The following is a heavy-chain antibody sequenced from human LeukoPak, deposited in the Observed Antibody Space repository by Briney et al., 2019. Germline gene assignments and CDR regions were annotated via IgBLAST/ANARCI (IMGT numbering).Heavy chain of an antibody. Sequence: GGSLRLSCAASGFTFTDYYMSWIRQAPGRGLEWVSFISSGGSTTYYADSVKGRFTISRDNAKNSLYLQMNSLRAEDTAVYYCARHPRGRYSYGDYWGQGTLVTVSS. D-gene: IGHD5-18*01. J-gene: IGHJ4*02. CDR2: ISSGGSTT. CDR1: GFTFTDYY. CDR3: ARHPRGRYSYGDY. V-gene: IGHV3-11*04.